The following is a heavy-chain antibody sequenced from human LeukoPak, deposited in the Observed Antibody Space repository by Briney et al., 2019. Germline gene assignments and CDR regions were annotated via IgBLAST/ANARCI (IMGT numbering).Heavy chain of an antibody. CDR2: MNPNSGNT. CDR1: GYTFTSYD. Sequence: EASVKVSCKASGYTFTSYDINWVRQATGQGLEWMGWMNPNSGNTGYAQKFQGRVTITRNTSISTAYMELSSLRSEDTAVYYCARGIGSSGWYTLGYMDVWGKGTTVTVSS. CDR3: ARGIGSSGWYTLGYMDV. J-gene: IGHJ6*03. D-gene: IGHD6-19*01. V-gene: IGHV1-8*03.